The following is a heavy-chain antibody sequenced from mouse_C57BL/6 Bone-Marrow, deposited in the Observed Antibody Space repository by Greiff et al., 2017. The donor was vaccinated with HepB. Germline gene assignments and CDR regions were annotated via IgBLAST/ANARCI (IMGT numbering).Heavy chain of an antibody. V-gene: IGHV7-3*01. CDR3: AREVYDGYLAWFAY. D-gene: IGHD2-3*01. Sequence: DVKLVESGGGLVQPGGSLSLSCAASGFTFTDYYMSWVRQPPGKALEWLGFIRNKANGYTTEYSASVKGRFTISRDNSQSILYLQMNALRAEDSATYYCAREVYDGYLAWFAYWGQGTLVTVSA. CDR1: GFTFTDYY. J-gene: IGHJ3*01. CDR2: IRNKANGYTT.